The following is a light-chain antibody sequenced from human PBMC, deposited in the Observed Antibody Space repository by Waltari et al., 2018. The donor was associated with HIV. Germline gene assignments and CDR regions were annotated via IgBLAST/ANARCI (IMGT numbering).Light chain of an antibody. Sequence: QSALTQPASVSGSPGQSITLSCTGTSTDIGGYNHVPWYQHHPGKAPKLIIYEVTNRPSGVSNRFSASKSGNTASLTISGLQAEDEADYYCTSYTTSSTRVFGGGTKLTVL. CDR3: TSYTTSSTRV. CDR2: EVT. V-gene: IGLV2-14*01. CDR1: STDIGGYNH. J-gene: IGLJ3*02.